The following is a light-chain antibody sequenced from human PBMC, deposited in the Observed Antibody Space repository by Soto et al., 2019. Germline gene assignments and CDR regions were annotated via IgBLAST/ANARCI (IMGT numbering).Light chain of an antibody. CDR3: KKYYSAPIS. CDR1: QSFLTSSNNKNY. J-gene: IGKJ5*01. CDR2: WAY. Sequence: DIVVIQSPDSLRVYWGELSPMNCKWVQSFLTSSNNKNYLAWYQQKPGQPPKVIIYWAYTRESGVTDRFSGSGSGTDFTLTIRSLQAEDVAVYYCKKYYSAPISCGKGTRREIK. V-gene: IGKV4-1*01.